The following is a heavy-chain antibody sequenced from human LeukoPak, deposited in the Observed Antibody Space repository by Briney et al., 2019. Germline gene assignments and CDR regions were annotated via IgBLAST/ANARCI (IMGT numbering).Heavy chain of an antibody. CDR3: ARDLDLAVTGTNFDY. D-gene: IGHD6-19*01. CDR1: GLTFRYSA. CDR2: ISGSGGTT. V-gene: IGHV3-23*01. J-gene: IGHJ4*02. Sequence: GGSLRLSCNASGLTFRYSAMSWVRQAPGRGLEWVSTISGSGGTTYYADSVKGRFTISRDNSMNTLFLQMSSLRAEDTAIYYCARDLDLAVTGTNFDYWGQGTLVTASS.